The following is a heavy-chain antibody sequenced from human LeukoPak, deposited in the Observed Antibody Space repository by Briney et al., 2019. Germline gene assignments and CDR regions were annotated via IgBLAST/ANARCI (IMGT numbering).Heavy chain of an antibody. D-gene: IGHD6-13*01. V-gene: IGHV3-23*01. CDR1: GFTFSSYA. Sequence: GGSLRPSCAASGFTFSSYAMSWVRQAPGKGLEWVSAISGSGGSTYYADSVKGRFTISRDNSKNTLYLQMNSLRAEDTAVYYCAKGVYGSSLYYFDYGGQGPLVPVS. CDR2: ISGSGGST. J-gene: IGHJ4*02. CDR3: AKGVYGSSLYYFDY.